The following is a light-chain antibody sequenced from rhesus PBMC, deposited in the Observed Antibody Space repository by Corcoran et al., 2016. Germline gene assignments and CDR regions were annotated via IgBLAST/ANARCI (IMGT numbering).Light chain of an antibody. Sequence: EIVLTQSPTSMAVSQGERVTISFTASSSVSTNSFHWYQQKPGFLTRLLVYRTSSLASGSPARFSGSGSWTSYTLTISSMEAEDAANDYCQQGNSTPYSFGQGTKVEIK. CDR1: SSVSTNS. CDR3: QQGNSTPYS. J-gene: IGKJ2*01. CDR2: RTS. V-gene: IGKV3-35*01.